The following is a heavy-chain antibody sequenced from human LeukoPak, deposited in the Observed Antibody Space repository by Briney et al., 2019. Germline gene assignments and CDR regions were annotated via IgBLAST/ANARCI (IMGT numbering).Heavy chain of an antibody. CDR2: VHISGRT. CDR1: GGSISSYY. V-gene: IGHV4-4*07. Sequence: SETLSLTCTVSGGSISSYYWSWIRQPAGKGLEWIGRVHISGRTNYNPSLKSRVTMSVDTSQSQFSLELSSVTTADTAVYYCARGSYGMDVWGQGTTVTVSS. CDR3: ARGSYGMDV. J-gene: IGHJ6*02.